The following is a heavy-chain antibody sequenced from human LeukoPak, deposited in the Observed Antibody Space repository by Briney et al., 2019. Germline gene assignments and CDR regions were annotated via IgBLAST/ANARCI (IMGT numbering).Heavy chain of an antibody. J-gene: IGHJ4*02. CDR3: ARDEPYNSGWYYFDY. V-gene: IGHV1-46*01. D-gene: IGHD6-19*01. Sequence: ASVKVSCKASGYTFTSYYMHWVRQAPGQGLEWMGIINPSGGSTSYAQKLQGRVTMTRDTSTSTVYMELSSLRSEDTAVYYCARDEPYNSGWYYFDYWGQGSHVTVSS. CDR1: GYTFTSYY. CDR2: INPSGGST.